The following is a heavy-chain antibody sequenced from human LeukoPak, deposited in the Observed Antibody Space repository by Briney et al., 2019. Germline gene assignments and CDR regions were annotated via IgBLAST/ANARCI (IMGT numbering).Heavy chain of an antibody. CDR2: INLADSNT. Sequence: GGSLKISCKTSGYTFSGYWVGWVRQVPGKGLEWMGIINLADSNTAYSPSFQGHVTISADKSTTTAYLQWSSLKASDTAIYYCATHCTCSSWNYFDYWGLGTLVTVSS. CDR1: GYTFSGYW. CDR3: ATHCTCSSWNYFDY. J-gene: IGHJ4*02. D-gene: IGHD6-13*01. V-gene: IGHV5-51*01.